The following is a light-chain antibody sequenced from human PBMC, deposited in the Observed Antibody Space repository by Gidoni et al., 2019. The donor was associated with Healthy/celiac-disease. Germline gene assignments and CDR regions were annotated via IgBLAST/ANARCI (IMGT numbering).Light chain of an antibody. CDR3: QQYYDTPYI. CDR1: QSVLYSSNNKNY. CDR2: WAS. V-gene: IGKV4-1*01. Sequence: DIVMIQSSDSRVASLGERATTHYKSSQSVLYSSNNKNYLAWYQQKPGQPPKLLIYWASTRESGVPDRFSGSGSGTDFTLTISSLQAEDVAVYYCQQYYDTPYIFGQGTKLEIK. J-gene: IGKJ2*01.